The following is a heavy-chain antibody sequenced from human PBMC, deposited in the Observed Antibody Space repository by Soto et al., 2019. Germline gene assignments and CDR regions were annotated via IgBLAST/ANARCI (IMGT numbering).Heavy chain of an antibody. CDR1: GFTFDAYA. CDR2: INWDSGSI. J-gene: IGHJ1*01. Sequence: EVQLVESGGGLVQPGRSLRLSCAASGFTFDAYAMHWVRQVPGKGLEWVSCINWDSGSIVYGDSVKGRFAISRDNAKNSLHLEINCLSAEDTAFYYRVKDESSNGYSRHVRHCGQGTLVTVSS. CDR3: VKDESSNGYSRHVRH. D-gene: IGHD6-13*01. V-gene: IGHV3-9*01.